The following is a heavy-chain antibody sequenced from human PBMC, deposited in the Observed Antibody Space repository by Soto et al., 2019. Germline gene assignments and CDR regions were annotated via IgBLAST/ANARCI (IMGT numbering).Heavy chain of an antibody. CDR2: IRSKAYGGTT. V-gene: IGHV3-49*04. J-gene: IGHJ4*02. CDR3: TRGIAVAAYFDY. D-gene: IGHD6-19*01. Sequence: PGGSLRLSCAASRFTFSSYAMSWVRQAPGKGLEWVGFIRSKAYGGTTEYAASVKGRFTISRDDSKSIAYLQMNSLKTEDTAVYYCTRGIAVAAYFDYWGQGTLVTVSS. CDR1: RFTFSSYA.